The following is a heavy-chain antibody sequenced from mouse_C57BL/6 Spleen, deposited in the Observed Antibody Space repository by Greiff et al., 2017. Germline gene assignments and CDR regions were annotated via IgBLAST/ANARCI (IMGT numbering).Heavy chain of an antibody. CDR3: AREGGYYDAMDY. J-gene: IGHJ4*01. D-gene: IGHD2-2*01. CDR2: INYDGSST. V-gene: IGHV5-16*01. Sequence: VQVVESEGGLVQPGSSMKLSCTASGFTFSDYYMAWVRQVPEKGLEWVANINYDGSSTYYLDSLKSRFIISRDNAKNILYLQMSSLKSEDTATYYCAREGGYYDAMDYWGQGTSVTVSS. CDR1: GFTFSDYY.